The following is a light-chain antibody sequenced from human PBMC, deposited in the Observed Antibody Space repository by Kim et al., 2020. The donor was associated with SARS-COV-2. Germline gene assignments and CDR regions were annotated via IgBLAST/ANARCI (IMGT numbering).Light chain of an antibody. CDR2: HGT. CDR1: TLAAFS. Sequence: SVAPGKTARISCGGETLAAFSVQWYQQKAGQAPRVVISHGTDRPAGIPERFSGSTSGNTATLTISRVEAGDEADYYCQVWNSGVVFGGGTQLTVL. V-gene: IGLV3-21*04. J-gene: IGLJ2*01. CDR3: QVWNSGVV.